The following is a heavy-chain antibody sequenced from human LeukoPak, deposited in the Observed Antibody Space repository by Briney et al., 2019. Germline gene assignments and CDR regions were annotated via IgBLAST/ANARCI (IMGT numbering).Heavy chain of an antibody. J-gene: IGHJ3*02. CDR3: VRGFFDSSGYSNPFDI. Sequence: SETLSLTCTVSRDSISSSYWSWIRQPPEKRLEWIGYIYYTGNTNYNPSLKSRVTLSVDMSKNQFSLNLNSVTAADTAVYYCVRGFFDSSGYSNPFDIWGQGTMVTVSS. V-gene: IGHV4-59*01. D-gene: IGHD3-22*01. CDR1: RDSISSSY. CDR2: IYYTGNT.